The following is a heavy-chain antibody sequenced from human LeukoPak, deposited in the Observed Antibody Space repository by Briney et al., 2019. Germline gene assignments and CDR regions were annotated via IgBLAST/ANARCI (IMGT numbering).Heavy chain of an antibody. CDR2: INPNSGGT. D-gene: IGHD6-19*01. Sequence: ASVKVSCKPSGYTFTGDYMHWVRQAPGQGLEWMGWINPNSGGTNYAQKFQGRVTMTRDTSISTAYMELSRLRSDDTAVYYCAREILYGLVLGNFDYWGQGTLVTVSS. V-gene: IGHV1-2*02. CDR1: GYTFTGDY. CDR3: AREILYGLVLGNFDY. J-gene: IGHJ4*02.